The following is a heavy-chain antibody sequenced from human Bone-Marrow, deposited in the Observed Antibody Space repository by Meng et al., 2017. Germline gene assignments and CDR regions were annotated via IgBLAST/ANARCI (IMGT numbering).Heavy chain of an antibody. CDR1: GFTFTNYW. D-gene: IGHD1-26*01. Sequence: VQLVVSGGGLVQPGGSRRLSCAASGFTFTNYWIHWVRQAPGKGLLWVSHINNDGSTTSYADSVKGRFSISRDNAKNTVYLQMNSLRAEDTAVYYCARGGVGSFDYWGQGTLVTVSS. V-gene: IGHV3-74*01. J-gene: IGHJ4*02. CDR3: ARGGVGSFDY. CDR2: INNDGSTT.